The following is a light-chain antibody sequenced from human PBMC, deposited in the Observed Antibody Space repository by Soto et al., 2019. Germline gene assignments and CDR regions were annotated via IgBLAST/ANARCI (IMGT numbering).Light chain of an antibody. Sequence: EIVMTQSPGTLSVSPGERATLSCRASQSVSSNLAWYQQKPCQAPRLLIYGASTRATGIPVRFSGSASGTEFTLTISSLQSEDFTVYYCQQYNKWPLTFGQGTKVDIK. CDR3: QQYNKWPLT. V-gene: IGKV3-15*01. J-gene: IGKJ1*01. CDR2: GAS. CDR1: QSVSSN.